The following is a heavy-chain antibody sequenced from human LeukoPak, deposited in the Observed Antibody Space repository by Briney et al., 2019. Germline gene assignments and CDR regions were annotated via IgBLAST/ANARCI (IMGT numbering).Heavy chain of an antibody. CDR2: IIPIFGTA. V-gene: IGHV1-69*05. CDR3: ARDSPILGWFDP. D-gene: IGHD3-3*01. J-gene: IGHJ5*02. Sequence: SVKVSCKASGGTFSSYAISWVRQAPGQGLEWMGGIIPIFGTANYAQKFQGRVTMTRDTSTSTVYMELSSLRSEDTAVYYCARDSPILGWFDPWGQGTLVTVSS. CDR1: GGTFSSYA.